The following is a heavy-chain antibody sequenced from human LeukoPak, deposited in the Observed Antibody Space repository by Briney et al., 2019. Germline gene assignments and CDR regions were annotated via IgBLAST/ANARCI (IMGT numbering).Heavy chain of an antibody. CDR1: GGSISSYY. CDR3: ARMRDGYKNWYFYL. V-gene: IGHV4-59*01. D-gene: IGHD5-24*01. CDR2: IYYSGST. Sequence: SETLSLTCTVSGGSISSYYWSWIRQPPGKGLEWIGYIYYSGSTNYNPSLKSRVTISVDTSKNQFSLKLSSVTAADTAVYYCARMRDGYKNWYFYLWGRGTLVTVSS. J-gene: IGHJ2*01.